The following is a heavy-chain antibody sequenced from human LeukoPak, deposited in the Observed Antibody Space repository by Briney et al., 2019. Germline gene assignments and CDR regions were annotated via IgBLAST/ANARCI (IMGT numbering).Heavy chain of an antibody. J-gene: IGHJ4*02. CDR2: IIPIFGTA. V-gene: IGHV1-69*05. Sequence: ASVKVSCKASGGTFSSYAISWVRQAPGQGLEWTGRIIPIFGTANYAQKFQGRVTITTDESTSTAYMELSSLRSEDTAVYYCARGRGYCSGGSCYSVFDYWGQGTLVTVSS. D-gene: IGHD2-15*01. CDR3: ARGRGYCSGGSCYSVFDY. CDR1: GGTFSSYA.